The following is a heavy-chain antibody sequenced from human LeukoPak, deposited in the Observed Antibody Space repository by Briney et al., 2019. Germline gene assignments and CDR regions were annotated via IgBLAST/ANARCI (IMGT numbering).Heavy chain of an antibody. CDR3: ARLDYYDSSGGNWFDP. V-gene: IGHV3-21*01. Sequence: GGSLRLSCAASGFTFSSYSTNWVRQAPGKGLEWVSSISSSSSYIYYADSVKGRFTISRDNAKNSLYLQMNSLRAEDTAVYYCARLDYYDSSGGNWFDPWGQGTLVTVSS. D-gene: IGHD3-22*01. CDR2: ISSSSSYI. J-gene: IGHJ5*02. CDR1: GFTFSSYS.